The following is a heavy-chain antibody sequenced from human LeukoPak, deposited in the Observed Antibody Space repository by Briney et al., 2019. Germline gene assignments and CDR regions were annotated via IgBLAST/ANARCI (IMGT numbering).Heavy chain of an antibody. CDR2: ISGSGSTI. CDR1: GFTFSDYY. Sequence: GGSLRLSCAASGFTFSDYYMSWIRQAPGKGLEWVSYISGSGSTIYYADSVKGRFTISRDNAKNSLYLQMNSLRAEDTAVYYCARVGYYDSSGYKPDWGQGTLVTVSS. CDR3: ARVGYYDSSGYKPD. J-gene: IGHJ4*02. V-gene: IGHV3-11*04. D-gene: IGHD3-22*01.